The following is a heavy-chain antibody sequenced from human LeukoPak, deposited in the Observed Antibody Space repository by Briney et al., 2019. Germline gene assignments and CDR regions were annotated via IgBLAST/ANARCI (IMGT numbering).Heavy chain of an antibody. D-gene: IGHD6-19*01. V-gene: IGHV4-59*01. CDR3: ARARYSRAWYASDI. CDR1: GGSISSSY. Sequence: PSETLSLTCTVSGGSISSSYWSWIRQPPGKGPEWIGYIFYTGSTDYNPSLKSRVTISVDTSKNQFSLKVNSVTAADTAVYYCARARYSRAWYASDIWGQGTVVTVSA. J-gene: IGHJ3*02. CDR2: IFYTGST.